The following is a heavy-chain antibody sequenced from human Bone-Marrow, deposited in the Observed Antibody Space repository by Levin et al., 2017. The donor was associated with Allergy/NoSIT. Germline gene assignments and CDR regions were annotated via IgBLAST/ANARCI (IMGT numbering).Heavy chain of an antibody. D-gene: IGHD5-18*01. V-gene: IGHV3-48*04. Sequence: VASVKVSCAPSGFIFSTYSMNWVRQAPGKGLEWVSYISSSSSPIYYADSVKGRFTISRDNAKNALYLQMKSLRAEDTAVYYCVRGTVDIDMVYYYAMDVWGQGTTVTVSS. CDR2: ISSSSSPI. CDR1: GFIFSTYS. CDR3: VRGTVDIDMVYYYAMDV. J-gene: IGHJ6*02.